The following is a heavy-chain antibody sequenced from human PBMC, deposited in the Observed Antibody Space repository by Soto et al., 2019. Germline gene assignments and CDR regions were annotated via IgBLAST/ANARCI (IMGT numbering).Heavy chain of an antibody. J-gene: IGHJ4*02. CDR1: GYSYTSHW. D-gene: IGHD5-12*01. V-gene: IGHV5-51*01. Sequence: PGESPKTSCKGSGYSYTSHWIGWARQMTGKGLEWAGILYPADSDTRYSPCSQGRVPISPDKPITPPYLQWGSLRASGPDLYHWARRGYDSAPVDYWGQGTLVTVSS. CDR2: LYPADSDT. CDR3: ARRGYDSAPVDY.